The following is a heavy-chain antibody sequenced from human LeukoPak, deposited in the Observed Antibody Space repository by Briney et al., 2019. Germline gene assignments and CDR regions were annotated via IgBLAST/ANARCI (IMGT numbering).Heavy chain of an antibody. V-gene: IGHV3-9*01. CDR3: AKALTVVTPLDY. CDR1: GFTFDDYA. CDR2: ISWISGSI. D-gene: IGHD4-23*01. J-gene: IGHJ4*02. Sequence: GRSLRLSCAASGFTFDDYAMHWVRQAPGKGLEWGSGISWISGSIGYADSVKGRFTISRDNAKNSLYLQMSSLRAEDPALYYCAKALTVVTPLDYWGQGTLVTVSS.